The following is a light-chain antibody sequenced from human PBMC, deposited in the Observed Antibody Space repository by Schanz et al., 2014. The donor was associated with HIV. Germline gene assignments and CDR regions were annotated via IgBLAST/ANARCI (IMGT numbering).Light chain of an antibody. CDR2: GAS. CDR1: QSVSNN. Sequence: EIVLTQSPGTLSLSPGERATLSCRASQSVSNNLAWYQQMPGRTPRLLIYGASTRATDLSAKFSGSGSGTEFTLTISSLQSEDFAVYYCQQYNNWPRTFGQGTKVEIK. CDR3: QQYNNWPRT. V-gene: IGKV3-15*01. J-gene: IGKJ1*01.